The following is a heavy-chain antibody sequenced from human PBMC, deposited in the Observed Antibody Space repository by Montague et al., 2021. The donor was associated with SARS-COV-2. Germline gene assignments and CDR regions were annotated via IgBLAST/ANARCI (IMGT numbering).Heavy chain of an antibody. D-gene: IGHD3-10*01. CDR2: IYYSGST. CDR3: AREGGSGGYLVY. J-gene: IGHJ4*02. Sequence: SETLSLTCTVSGGSISSSSYYWGWIRQPPGKGLEWIGSIYYSGSTYYNPSLKSRATVSVDTSKNQFSLKLSSVTAADTAVYYCAREGGSGGYLVYWGQGTLVTVSS. V-gene: IGHV4-39*01. CDR1: GGSISSSSYY.